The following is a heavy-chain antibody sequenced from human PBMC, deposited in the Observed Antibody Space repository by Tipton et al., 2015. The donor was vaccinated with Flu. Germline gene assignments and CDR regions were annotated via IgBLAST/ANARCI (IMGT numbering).Heavy chain of an antibody. CDR1: GFASSEAW. J-gene: IGHJ4*02. CDR2: IKSESAGGTT. CDR3: TTGAY. V-gene: IGHV3-15*01. Sequence: GSLRLSCAASGFASSEAWMFWVRLAPGKGLEWVGRIKSESAGGTTDYAAPVEGRFSISRDGSKNTLSLEMNSLKTEDTAVYYCTTGAYWGQGTRVIVSS.